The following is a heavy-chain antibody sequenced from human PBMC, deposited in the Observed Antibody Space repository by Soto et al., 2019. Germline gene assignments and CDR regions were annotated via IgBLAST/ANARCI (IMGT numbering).Heavy chain of an antibody. CDR3: ARGSVSGSFCSALDI. Sequence: QVELVQSGAEVKPPGASVKVSCKTSGYTFTDYYIHWLRQAPGQGLQWMGWISANSGATRYGQKFQDRVTVTRDTSIITVYMELRRRTFDDTAVYFCARGSVSGSFCSALDIWGQGTMVTVYS. V-gene: IGHV1-2*02. CDR1: GYTFTDYY. D-gene: IGHD1-26*01. J-gene: IGHJ3*02. CDR2: ISANSGAT.